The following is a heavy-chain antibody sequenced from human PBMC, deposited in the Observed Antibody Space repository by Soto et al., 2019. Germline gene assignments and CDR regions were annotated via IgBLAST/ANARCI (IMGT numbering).Heavy chain of an antibody. D-gene: IGHD3-16*01. J-gene: IGHJ2*01. CDR1: GFTISGKKY. Sequence: DVQLVESGGGLIQPGESLRLSCAAFGFTISGKKYVAWVRQAPGKGLEWVSALYDLDGSFYAASVKGRFTTSSDSSKTTVYLQMNDLRPDDTAVYYCATWHEREHAYDVWGRGTLVTVTS. CDR3: ATWHEREHAYDV. V-gene: IGHV3-53*01. CDR2: LYDLDGS.